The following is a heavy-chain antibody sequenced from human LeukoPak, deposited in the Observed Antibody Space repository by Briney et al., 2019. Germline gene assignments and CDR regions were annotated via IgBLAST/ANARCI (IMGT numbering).Heavy chain of an antibody. Sequence: GGSLRLSCVASGLNFDDSAMHWVRQAPGKGLEWVSLISADGGSTFSADSVKGRFSISRDNSKNSLYLQMNSLRSEDTAMYYCARESGKFDYWGQGTLVAVSS. CDR2: ISADGGST. J-gene: IGHJ4*02. CDR3: ARESGKFDY. CDR1: GLNFDDSA. V-gene: IGHV3-43*02.